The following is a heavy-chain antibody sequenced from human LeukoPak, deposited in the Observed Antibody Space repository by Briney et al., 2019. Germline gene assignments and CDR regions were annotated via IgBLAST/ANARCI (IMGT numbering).Heavy chain of an antibody. J-gene: IGHJ3*02. CDR2: IYYSGST. V-gene: IGHV4-59*01. CDR1: GGSISSYY. Sequence: SETLSLTCTVSGGSISSYYWSWIRQPPGKGLEWIGYIYYSGSTNYNPSLKSRVTISVDTSKNQFSLKLSSVTAADTAVYYCARVGYYDSSGYHDAFDIWGQGTLVTVSS. CDR3: ARVGYYDSSGYHDAFDI. D-gene: IGHD3-22*01.